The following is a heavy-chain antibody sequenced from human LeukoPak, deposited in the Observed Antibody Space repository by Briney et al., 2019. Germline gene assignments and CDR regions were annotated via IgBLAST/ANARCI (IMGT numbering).Heavy chain of an antibody. J-gene: IGHJ4*02. CDR3: ARAGDSGYDSPGY. D-gene: IGHD5-12*01. Sequence: ASVKVSCKASGYTFTGYYMHWVRQAPGQALEWMGWINPNSGGTNYAQKFQGRVTMTRDTSISTAYMELSRLRSDDTAVYYCARAGDSGYDSPGYWGQGTLVTVSS. CDR2: INPNSGGT. V-gene: IGHV1-2*02. CDR1: GYTFTGYY.